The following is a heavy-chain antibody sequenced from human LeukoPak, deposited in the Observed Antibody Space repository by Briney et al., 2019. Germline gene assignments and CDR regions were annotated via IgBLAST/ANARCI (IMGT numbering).Heavy chain of an antibody. J-gene: IGHJ4*02. Sequence: GGSLRLSCAASGFTFDDYAMHWVRQAPGKGLEWVSLISGDGGSTYYADSVKGRFTISRDNAKSSLYLQMNSLRAEDTAIYYCSRDHVVDGLVFDYWGQGTLVTVSS. CDR2: ISGDGGST. CDR3: SRDHVVDGLVFDY. CDR1: GFTFDDYA. V-gene: IGHV3-43*02. D-gene: IGHD2-15*01.